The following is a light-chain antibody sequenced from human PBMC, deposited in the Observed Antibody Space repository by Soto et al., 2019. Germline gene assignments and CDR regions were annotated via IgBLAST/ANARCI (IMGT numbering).Light chain of an antibody. Sequence: QSVLTQPPSVSGAPGQRVTISCTGSSSNIGAGYDVHWYQQFPGTAPKLLIYANHNRPSGVPDRFSASKSGTSASLAITGLQADDEADYYCQSYDTNPRGVFGTGTTLTVL. CDR1: SSNIGAGYD. CDR3: QSYDTNPRGV. J-gene: IGLJ1*01. V-gene: IGLV1-40*01. CDR2: ANH.